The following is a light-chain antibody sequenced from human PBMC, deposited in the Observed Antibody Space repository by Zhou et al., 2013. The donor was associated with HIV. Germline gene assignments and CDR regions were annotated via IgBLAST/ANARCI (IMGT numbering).Light chain of an antibody. CDR3: QQYYSYPHT. CDR1: QDIKSY. CDR2: AAS. V-gene: IGKV1-8*01. J-gene: IGKJ4*01. Sequence: AVQLTQSPSSLSASVGDRVTITCRASQDIKSYLAWYQQKPGKAPKLLIYAASTLQSGVPSRFSGSGSGTDFTLTISCLQSEDFATYYCQQYYSYPHTFGGGTKVEIK.